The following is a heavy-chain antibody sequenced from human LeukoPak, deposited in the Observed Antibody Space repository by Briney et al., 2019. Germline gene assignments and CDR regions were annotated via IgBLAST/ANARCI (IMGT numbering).Heavy chain of an antibody. CDR2: ISSSSSYI. D-gene: IGHD3-22*01. J-gene: IGHJ4*02. V-gene: IGHV3-21*04. Sequence: GGSLRLSCAASGFTFSSYSMNWIRQAPGKGLEWVSSISSSSSYIYYADSVKGRFTISRDNAKNSLYLQMNSLRAEDTAEYYCAKRVHYDSSAAYFDYWGQGTLVTVSS. CDR3: AKRVHYDSSAAYFDY. CDR1: GFTFSSYS.